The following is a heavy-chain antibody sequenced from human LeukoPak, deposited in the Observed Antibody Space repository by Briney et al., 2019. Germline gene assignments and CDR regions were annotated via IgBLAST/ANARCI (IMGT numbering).Heavy chain of an antibody. CDR2: LSRGTSTA. J-gene: IGHJ4*02. Sequence: GGSLRLSCTGTGFNFNMFAIHWVRQAPGQGLEWVSGLSRGTSTANYADSVKGRFTVSRDRSTKTLILQMNSLRPEDTALYYCAKANSGTSYYFDYWGQGTLVTVSS. CDR1: GFNFNMFA. V-gene: IGHV3-23*01. D-gene: IGHD3-10*01. CDR3: AKANSGTSYYFDY.